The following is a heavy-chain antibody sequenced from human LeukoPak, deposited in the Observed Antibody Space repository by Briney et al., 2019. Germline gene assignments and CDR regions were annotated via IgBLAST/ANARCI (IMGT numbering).Heavy chain of an antibody. J-gene: IGHJ4*02. V-gene: IGHV4-34*01. CDR1: GGSFSVYY. CDR3: ARGGFYCGGDCYVDY. CDR2: INHSGNT. Sequence: SETLSLTCAVYGGSFSVYYWSWIRQPPGKGLEWIGEINHSGNTNYNPSLKSRVTILVDTSKNQFSLKLSSVTAADTAVYYCARGGFYCGGDCYVDYWGQGTLVTVSS. D-gene: IGHD2-21*02.